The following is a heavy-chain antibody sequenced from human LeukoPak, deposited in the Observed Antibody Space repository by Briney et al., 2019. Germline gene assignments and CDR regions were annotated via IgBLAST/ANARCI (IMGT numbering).Heavy chain of an antibody. CDR2: IWYDGSNK. Sequence: GGSLRLSCAASEFTFSSYGMHWVRQAPGKGLEWVAVIWYDGSNKYYTDSVKGRFTIPRDNSKNTLYLQMNSLRAEDTAVYYCARASPDYYGMDVWGRGTTVTVSS. V-gene: IGHV3-33*01. CDR3: ARASPDYYGMDV. J-gene: IGHJ6*02. CDR1: EFTFSSYG.